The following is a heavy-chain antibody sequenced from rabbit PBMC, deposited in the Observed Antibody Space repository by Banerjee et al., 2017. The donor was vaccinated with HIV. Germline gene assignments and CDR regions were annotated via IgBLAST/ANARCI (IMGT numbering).Heavy chain of an antibody. D-gene: IGHD8-1*01. CDR2: INTGNVIT. CDR1: GFSFSSTCD. CDR3: TRTGNSYYFGFDL. Sequence: QQQLVESGGGLVQPEGSLTLTCTASGFSFSSTCDICWVRQAPGKGPEWIACINTGNVITYYATWAKGRFTISKTSSTTVTLQMTSLTAADTATYFCTRTGNSYYFGFDLWGPGTLVTVS. J-gene: IGHJ4*01. V-gene: IGHV1S45*01.